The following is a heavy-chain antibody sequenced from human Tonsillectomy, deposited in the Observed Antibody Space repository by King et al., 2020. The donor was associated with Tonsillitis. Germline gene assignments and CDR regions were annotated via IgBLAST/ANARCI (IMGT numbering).Heavy chain of an antibody. D-gene: IGHD4-17*01. CDR1: GFSLSNGVG. V-gene: IGHV2-5*01. J-gene: IGHJ2*01. CDR2: IYGNDYK. CDR3: IHRRDPYGDIRGPWYFGL. Sequence: ITLKESGPTLVKPTQTLTLTCTFSGFSLSNGVGVGWIRQPPGRALEWLALIYGNDYKHYTPFLEPRLTITKDTSRNQVVLTVTNMDPVDTATYYCIHRRDPYGDIRGPWYFGLWGRGTLVTVSS.